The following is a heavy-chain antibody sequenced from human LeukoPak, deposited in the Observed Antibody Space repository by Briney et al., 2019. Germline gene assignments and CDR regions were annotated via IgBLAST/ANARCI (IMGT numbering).Heavy chain of an antibody. CDR1: GGSISSGSYY. Sequence: SETLSLTCTVSGGSISSGSYYWSWIRQPAGKGLEWIGRIYTSGSTNYNPSLKSRVTISVDTSKNQFSLKLSSVTAADTAVYYCASEGIEYGTSWDYWGQGILVTVSS. CDR2: IYTSGST. V-gene: IGHV4-61*02. CDR3: ASEGIEYGTSWDY. D-gene: IGHD6-6*01. J-gene: IGHJ4*02.